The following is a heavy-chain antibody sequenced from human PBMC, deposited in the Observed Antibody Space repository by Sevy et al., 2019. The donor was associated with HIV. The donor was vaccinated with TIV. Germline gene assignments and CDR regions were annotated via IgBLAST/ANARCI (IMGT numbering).Heavy chain of an antibody. Sequence: ASVKVSCKASGYTFTGYYIQWVRQAPGQGLEWMGRINPNSGGTNYAQKFQGRVTMTRDTSISTAYMELTRLSSDDTAVYYCAREESDDRSGYCYYYKGMDVWGQGTTVTVSS. J-gene: IGHJ6*02. CDR3: AREESDDRSGYCYYYKGMDV. D-gene: IGHD3-22*01. CDR2: INPNSGGT. V-gene: IGHV1-2*06. CDR1: GYTFTGYY.